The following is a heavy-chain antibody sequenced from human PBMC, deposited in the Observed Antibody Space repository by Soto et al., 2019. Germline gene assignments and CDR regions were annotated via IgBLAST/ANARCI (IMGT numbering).Heavy chain of an antibody. Sequence: SETVSLTRPVCDDCISSSRYYYGWIRQPPGKGLEWNGSIYYSGSTYYKPYLKSRVTISVDTSKTQFSLKLSSVTAADTSVYYCASRAGPGAFDIWGQVTMVTVSS. CDR2: IYYSGST. V-gene: IGHV4-39*01. CDR3: ASRAGPGAFDI. CDR1: DDCISSSRYY. J-gene: IGHJ3*02.